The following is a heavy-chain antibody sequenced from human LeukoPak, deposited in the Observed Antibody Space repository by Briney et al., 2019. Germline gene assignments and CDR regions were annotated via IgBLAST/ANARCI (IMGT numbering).Heavy chain of an antibody. Sequence: GGSLRLSCAASGFIFSTYAMNWVRQAPGKGLEWVSALTGSGGTTYYADSVKGRFTISRDNSKNTLYLQMNSLRAADTAIYYCAKDLRMYYYGSGTFSLGMDVWGQGTTVTVSS. V-gene: IGHV3-23*01. D-gene: IGHD3-10*01. CDR1: GFIFSTYA. J-gene: IGHJ6*02. CDR2: LTGSGGTT. CDR3: AKDLRMYYYGSGTFSLGMDV.